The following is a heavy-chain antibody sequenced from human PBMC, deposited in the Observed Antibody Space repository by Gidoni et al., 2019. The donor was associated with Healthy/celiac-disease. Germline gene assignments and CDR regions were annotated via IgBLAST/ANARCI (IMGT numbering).Heavy chain of an antibody. CDR2: ISISSSYI. CDR1: GFTFRRFS. D-gene: IGHD3-22*01. J-gene: IGHJ4*02. CDR3: QRGGYYYDSSGYPPSDY. V-gene: IGHV3-21*01. Sequence: ELQLVESGGGLVKPGGSLRLSCAASGFTFRRFSMNWVRQAPGKGLEWVSSISISSSYIYYADSVKGRFTISRDNAKNSLYLQMNSLRAEDTAVYYCQRGGYYYDSSGYPPSDYWGQGTLVTVSS.